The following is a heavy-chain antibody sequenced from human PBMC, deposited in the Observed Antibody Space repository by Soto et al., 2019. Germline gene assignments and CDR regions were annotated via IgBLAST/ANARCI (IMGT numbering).Heavy chain of an antibody. Sequence: QVQLVESGGGVVQPGRSLRLSCAASGFTFSSYAMHWVRQAPDKGLEWVAVISYDGSNKYYADSVKGRFTISRDNSKNTLYLQMNSLRAEDTAVYYCARDRRYSSSWYRAYGMDVWGQGTTVTVSS. CDR1: GFTFSSYA. CDR3: ARDRRYSSSWYRAYGMDV. CDR2: ISYDGSNK. J-gene: IGHJ6*02. V-gene: IGHV3-30-3*01. D-gene: IGHD6-13*01.